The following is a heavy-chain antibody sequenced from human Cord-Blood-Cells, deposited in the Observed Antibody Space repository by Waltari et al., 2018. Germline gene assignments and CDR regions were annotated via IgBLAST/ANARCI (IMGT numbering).Heavy chain of an antibody. J-gene: IGHJ3*02. V-gene: IGHV1-8*03. D-gene: IGHD1-1*01. CDR1: GYTFTSYD. CDR2: MNPNSGNT. CDR3: ARGGTTGTTFAFDI. Sequence: QVQLVQSGAEVKKPGASVKVSCKASGYTFTSYDINWVRQATGQGLEWMGWMNPNSGNTGDAQKFQGRVTITMNTSISTAYMELSSLRSEDTAVYYCARGGTTGTTFAFDIWGQGTMVTVSS.